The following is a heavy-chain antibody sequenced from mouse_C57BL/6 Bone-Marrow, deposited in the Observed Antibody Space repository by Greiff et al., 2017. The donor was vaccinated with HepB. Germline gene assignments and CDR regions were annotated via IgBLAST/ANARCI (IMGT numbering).Heavy chain of an antibody. Sequence: EVQLQQSGPELVKPGASVKISCKASGYTFTDYYMNWVKQSHGKSLEWIGDINPNNGGTSYNQKFKGKATLTVDKSSSTAYMELRSLTSEDSAVYYCAFRDGYYWGDYWGQGTTLTVSS. CDR1: GYTFTDYY. J-gene: IGHJ2*01. D-gene: IGHD2-3*01. CDR3: AFRDGYYWGDY. CDR2: INPNNGGT. V-gene: IGHV1-26*01.